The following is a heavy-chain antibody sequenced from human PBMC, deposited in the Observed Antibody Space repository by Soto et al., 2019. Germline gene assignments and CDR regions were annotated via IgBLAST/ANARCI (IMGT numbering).Heavy chain of an antibody. V-gene: IGHV2-5*02. D-gene: IGHD3-10*01. Sequence: SGPTLVNPTQTLTLTCTFSGFSLNTGGVGVGWIRQSPGKALEWLAFIYWDDDKRYSPSLRSRPTITKDTSRNQVVLTMTHMDPVDTASYYCAHSPYDSGSRHFDYWGQGTLVTVSS. CDR3: AHSPYDSGSRHFDY. J-gene: IGHJ4*02. CDR1: GFSLNTGGVG. CDR2: IYWDDDK.